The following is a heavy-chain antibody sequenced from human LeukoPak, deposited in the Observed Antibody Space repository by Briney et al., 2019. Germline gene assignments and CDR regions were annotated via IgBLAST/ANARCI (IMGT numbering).Heavy chain of an antibody. CDR2: ISSSGSTI. CDR3: ARVVRKYRGDYYYYMDV. J-gene: IGHJ6*03. Sequence: GGSLRLSCAASGFTFSSYEMNWVRQAPGKGLEWVSYISSSGSTIYYADSVKGRFTISRENAKNSLYLQMNSLRAEDTAVYYCARVVRKYRGDYYYYMDVWGKGTTVTVSS. CDR1: GFTFSSYE. D-gene: IGHD2-2*01. V-gene: IGHV3-48*03.